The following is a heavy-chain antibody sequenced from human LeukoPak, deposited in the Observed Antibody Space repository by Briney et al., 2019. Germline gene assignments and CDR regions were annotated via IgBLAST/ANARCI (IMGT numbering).Heavy chain of an antibody. CDR3: AKRGKDSPGYYNYFDS. CDR2: IGYDGSEM. CDR1: GFTFSTYG. Sequence: GGSLRLXCATSGFTFSTYGMHWVRQAPGKGLEWVAFIGYDGSEMHYADSVKGRFTISRDNSKNTVHLQMGGLRGEDTAVYYCAKRGKDSPGYYNYFDSWGQGTLVTVSS. V-gene: IGHV3-30*02. D-gene: IGHD3-22*01. J-gene: IGHJ4*02.